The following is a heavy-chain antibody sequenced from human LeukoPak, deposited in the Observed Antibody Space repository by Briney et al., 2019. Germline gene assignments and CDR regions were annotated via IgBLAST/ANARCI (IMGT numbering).Heavy chain of an antibody. CDR2: IYYSGST. J-gene: IGHJ3*02. V-gene: IGHV4-39*07. Sequence: SETLSLTCTVSGGSIGSNTHYWAWIRQPPGKGLEWIGTIYYSGSTNYNPSLKSRVTISVDKSKNQLSLKLSSVTAADTAVFYCARGHQETGGRAFDIWGQGTMVTVSS. D-gene: IGHD2-2*01. CDR3: ARGHQETGGRAFDI. CDR1: GGSIGSNTHY.